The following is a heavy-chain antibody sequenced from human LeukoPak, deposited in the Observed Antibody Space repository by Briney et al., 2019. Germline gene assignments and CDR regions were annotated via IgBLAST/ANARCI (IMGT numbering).Heavy chain of an antibody. V-gene: IGHV4-59*08. CDR1: GGLISRYY. D-gene: IGHD3-3*01. J-gene: IGHJ4*02. CDR2: IYYSGRT. CDR3: ARHGYDFWSGYYTGGVDY. Sequence: SETLSLTCAESGGLISRYYWSWIRLTPGKGLEWVGYIYYSGRTNYNPPLKSRVTISVDTSKNQFSLKLSSVTAADTAVYYCARHGYDFWSGYYTGGVDYWGQGTLVTVSS.